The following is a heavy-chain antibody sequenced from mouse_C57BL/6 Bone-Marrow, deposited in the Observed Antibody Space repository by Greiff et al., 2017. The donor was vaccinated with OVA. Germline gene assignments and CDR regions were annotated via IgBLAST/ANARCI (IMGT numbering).Heavy chain of an antibody. CDR1: GYTFTDYE. CDR2: IDPETGGT. J-gene: IGHJ2*01. CDR3: TREGSSYGLFDY. D-gene: IGHD1-1*01. V-gene: IGHV1-15*01. Sequence: QVQLQQSGAELVRPGASVTLSCKASGYTFTDYEMHWVKQTPVHGLEWIGAIDPETGGTAYNQKFKGKAILTADKSSSTAYMELRSLTSEDSAVYYCTREGSSYGLFDYWGQGTTLTVSS.